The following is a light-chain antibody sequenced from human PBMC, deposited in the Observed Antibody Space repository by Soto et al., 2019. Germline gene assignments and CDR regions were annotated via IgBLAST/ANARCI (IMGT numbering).Light chain of an antibody. CDR1: SSDVGGYNY. Sequence: QSALTQPASVSGSPGQSITISCTGTSSDVGGYNYVSWYQQHPGKATKLMIYDVSNRPSGVSNRFSGSKSGKTASLTNSRFQAEDEADYYCNSYTTSSTYVFGTGTKVTVL. CDR2: DVS. CDR3: NSYTTSSTYV. J-gene: IGLJ1*01. V-gene: IGLV2-14*01.